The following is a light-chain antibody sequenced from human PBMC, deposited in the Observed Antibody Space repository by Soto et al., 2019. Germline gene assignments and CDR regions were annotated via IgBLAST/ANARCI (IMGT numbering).Light chain of an antibody. Sequence: DIQMTQSPSSLSASVGGRVTITCRASQNINNFLNWYQQKPGKAPKLLIYAASSLQSGVPSRFSGSGSGTDFTLTISSLQPEDFASYYCQQSYSAPRTFGQGTRWIS. CDR1: QNINNF. J-gene: IGKJ1*01. V-gene: IGKV1-39*01. CDR3: QQSYSAPRT. CDR2: AAS.